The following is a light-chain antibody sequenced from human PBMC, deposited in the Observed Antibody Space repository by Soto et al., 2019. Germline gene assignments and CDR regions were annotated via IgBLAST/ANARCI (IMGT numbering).Light chain of an antibody. Sequence: DIQMTQSPSTLSASVGDRVTITCRASQSVNSWLAWYQQKPGEVPKLLIYKASNLESGVSSRFSGSGSGTEFTLTISSLQPDDFVTYYCQQYSRNPLTFGGGTKVEI. V-gene: IGKV1-5*03. CDR1: QSVNSW. CDR2: KAS. CDR3: QQYSRNPLT. J-gene: IGKJ4*01.